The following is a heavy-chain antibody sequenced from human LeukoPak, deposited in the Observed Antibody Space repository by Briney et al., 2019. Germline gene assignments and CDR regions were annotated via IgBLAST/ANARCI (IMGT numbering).Heavy chain of an antibody. D-gene: IGHD1-26*01. CDR2: INSSGAST. J-gene: IGHJ4*02. CDR3: ARDTIRIVGAIVY. V-gene: IGHV1-46*01. CDR1: GYTLASYY. Sequence: ASVKVSCKASGYTLASYYMHWVRQAPGQGLEWMGIINSSGASTSYGEEFTGRVTMTRATSTSTVYMELSSLRSEDTAVYYCARDTIRIVGAIVYWGQGTLVTVSS.